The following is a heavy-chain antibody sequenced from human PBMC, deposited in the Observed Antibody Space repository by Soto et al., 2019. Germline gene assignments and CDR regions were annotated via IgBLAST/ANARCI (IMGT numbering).Heavy chain of an antibody. CDR1: GGSVSSGRYY. J-gene: IGHJ4*02. CDR2: IYYRGSA. D-gene: IGHD3-9*01. Sequence: SETLSLTCTVSGGSVSSGRYYWSWIRQPPGKGLEWIGYIYYRGSANYNPSLQTRVTISLDTSKNQFSLKLSSVTAAASAVYFCARLEGLATISYYFDFWGPGALVTVSS. CDR3: ARLEGLATISYYFDF. V-gene: IGHV4-61*01.